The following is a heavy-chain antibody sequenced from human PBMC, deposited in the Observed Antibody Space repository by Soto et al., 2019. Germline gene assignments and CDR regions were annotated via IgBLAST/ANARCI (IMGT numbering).Heavy chain of an antibody. CDR3: AHHSGSYSQPDY. D-gene: IGHD1-26*01. CDR1: GYSFTSYW. CDR2: IDPSDSYT. V-gene: IGHV5-10-1*01. J-gene: IGHJ4*02. Sequence: GESLKISCKGSGYSFTSYWISWVRQMPGKGLEWMGRIDPSDSYTNYSPSFQGHVTISADKSISTAYLQWSSLKASDTAMYYCAHHSGSYSQPDYWGRGTLVTVSS.